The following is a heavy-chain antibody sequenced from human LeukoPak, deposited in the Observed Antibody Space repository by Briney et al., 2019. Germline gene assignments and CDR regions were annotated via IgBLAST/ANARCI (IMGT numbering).Heavy chain of an antibody. CDR2: INRSGSI. Sequence: SEPLSLTCAVYGGSSNVYWSWLRQPPGEGLEWIGEINRSGSINYNPSLKSRITISLDSSKNQISLRLRSVTAADTAVYYCARGLESGHDGPLDYWGQGTLVTVSS. J-gene: IGHJ4*02. CDR1: GGSSNVY. CDR3: ARGLESGHDGPLDY. V-gene: IGHV4-34*01. D-gene: IGHD5-12*01.